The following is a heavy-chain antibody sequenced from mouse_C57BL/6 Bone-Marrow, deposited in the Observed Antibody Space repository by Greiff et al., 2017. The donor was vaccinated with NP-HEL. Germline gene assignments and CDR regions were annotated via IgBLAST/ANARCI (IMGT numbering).Heavy chain of an antibody. D-gene: IGHD1-1*01. CDR2: ISSGGDYI. CDR3: TRVFWSYGSSHWYFDV. CDR1: GFTFSSYA. Sequence: EVQRVESGEGLVKPGGSLKLSCAASGFTFSSYAMSWVRQTPEKRLEWVAYISSGGDYIYYADTVKGRFTISRDNARNTLYLQMSSLKSEDTAMYYCTRVFWSYGSSHWYFDVWGTGTTVTVSS. V-gene: IGHV5-9-1*02. J-gene: IGHJ1*03.